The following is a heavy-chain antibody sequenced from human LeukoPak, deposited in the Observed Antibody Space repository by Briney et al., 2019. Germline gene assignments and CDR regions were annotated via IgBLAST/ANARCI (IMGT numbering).Heavy chain of an antibody. Sequence: SETLSLTCAVYGGSFSGYYWSWIRQPPGKGLEWIGEINHSESTNYNPSLKSRVTISVDTSKNQFSLKLSSVTAADTAVYYCARGIFVVVVAARERYFDYWGQGTLVTVSS. D-gene: IGHD2-15*01. CDR3: ARGIFVVVVAARERYFDY. V-gene: IGHV4-34*01. CDR2: INHSEST. J-gene: IGHJ4*02. CDR1: GGSFSGYY.